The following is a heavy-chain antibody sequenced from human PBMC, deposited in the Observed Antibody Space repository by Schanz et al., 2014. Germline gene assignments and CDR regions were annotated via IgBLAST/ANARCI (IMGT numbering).Heavy chain of an antibody. CDR1: GFSFSSYA. CDR3: AKYRGYYRVSGSYRELAY. V-gene: IGHV3-23*01. Sequence: EVQLLESGGGLVEPGGSLRLSCAASGFSFSSYAMGWVRQARGKGLEWVSAMNESHSTIYYADSVRGRFTISRDNAENTLFLQMNSLRAEDTAVYYCAKYRGYYRVSGSYRELAYWGQGTLVTVSS. CDR2: MNESHSTI. D-gene: IGHD3-10*01. J-gene: IGHJ4*02.